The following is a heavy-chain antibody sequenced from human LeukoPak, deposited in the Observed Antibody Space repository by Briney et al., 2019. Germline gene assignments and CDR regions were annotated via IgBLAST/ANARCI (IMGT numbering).Heavy chain of an antibody. CDR3: AVDKDPYCSGGSCYAY. CDR1: GGSISSYY. CDR2: IYYSGST. D-gene: IGHD2-15*01. Sequence: PSETLSLTCTVSGGSISSYYWSWIRQPPGKGLEWIGYIYYSGSTNYNPPLKSRVTISVDTSKNQFSLKLSSVTAADTAVYYCAVDKDPYCSGGSCYAYWGQGTLVTVSS. V-gene: IGHV4-59*01. J-gene: IGHJ4*02.